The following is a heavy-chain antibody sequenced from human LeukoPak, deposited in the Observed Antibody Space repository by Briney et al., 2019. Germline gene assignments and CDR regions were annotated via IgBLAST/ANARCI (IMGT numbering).Heavy chain of an antibody. CDR2: IYYNGSN. Sequence: SETLSLTCTVSGGSISTYYWNWIRQPPGKGLEWMGFIYYNGSNSYYPSFMSRVTISVDTSTNQFSLKLSSVTAADPAVYYCARVHYSHDSSGYYYAYFDYWGQGTLVTVSS. CDR1: GGSISTYY. V-gene: IGHV4-59*01. J-gene: IGHJ4*02. D-gene: IGHD3-22*01. CDR3: ARVHYSHDSSGYYYAYFDY.